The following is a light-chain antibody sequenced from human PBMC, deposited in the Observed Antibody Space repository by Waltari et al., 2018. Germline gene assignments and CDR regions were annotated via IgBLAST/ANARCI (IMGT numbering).Light chain of an antibody. CDR2: DND. CDR1: SSNIGSNR. J-gene: IGLJ1*01. CDR3: AAWDDTLKGYV. V-gene: IGLV1-44*01. Sequence: QSVLTQPPSASGTPGQRVTISCRGASSNIGSNRANWYQQFPGTAPKVLIHDNDQGPSGVPDRFSGAKSGNSASLAITGLQSEDEADYYCAAWDDTLKGYVFGSGTKVTVL.